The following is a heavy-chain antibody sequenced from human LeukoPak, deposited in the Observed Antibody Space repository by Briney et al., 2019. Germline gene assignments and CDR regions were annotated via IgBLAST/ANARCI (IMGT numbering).Heavy chain of an antibody. CDR3: ARAVGLRYFDWLLSGDYYYYYMDV. J-gene: IGHJ6*03. Sequence: GGSLRLSCAASGFTFDDYAMHWVRQAPGKGLEWVSGISWNSGSIGYADSVKGRFTISRDNSKNTLYLQMNSLRAEDTAVYYCARAVGLRYFDWLLSGDYYYYYMDVWGKGTTVTISS. D-gene: IGHD3-9*01. CDR2: ISWNSGSI. CDR1: GFTFDDYA. V-gene: IGHV3-9*01.